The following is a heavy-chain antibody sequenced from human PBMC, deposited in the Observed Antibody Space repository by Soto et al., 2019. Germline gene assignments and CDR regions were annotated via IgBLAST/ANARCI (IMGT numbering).Heavy chain of an antibody. CDR1: GYTFTTYA. D-gene: IGHD3-16*01. J-gene: IGHJ4*02. CDR3: ARSRVRGGYYFDY. Sequence: QVPVVQSGAEVKKPGASVKVSCKASGYTFTTYAIHWVRQAPGQSLEWMGWINTGNGNTYYSQKMQARVTITRDTSASTAYMELSRLRSEDTAVYYCARSRVRGGYYFDYWGQGALVTVSS. V-gene: IGHV1-3*04. CDR2: INTGNGNT.